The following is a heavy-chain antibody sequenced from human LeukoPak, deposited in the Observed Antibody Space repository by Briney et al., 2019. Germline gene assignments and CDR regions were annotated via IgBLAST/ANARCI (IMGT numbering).Heavy chain of an antibody. CDR3: AMSVSIAAAGRLDY. V-gene: IGHV3-66*01. CDR2: FYSGGST. Sequence: GGSLRLSCAASGVAVSSNSMSWVRQAPGKGLEWDSVFYSGGSTSYADSVKGRFTISRDTSKNTLYLQMNSLRAEDTAVYYCAMSVSIAAAGRLDYSGQGTLVIVSS. CDR1: GVAVSSNS. J-gene: IGHJ4*02. D-gene: IGHD6-25*01.